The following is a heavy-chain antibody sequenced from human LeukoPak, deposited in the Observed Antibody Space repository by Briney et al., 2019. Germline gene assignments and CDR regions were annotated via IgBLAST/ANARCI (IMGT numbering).Heavy chain of an antibody. V-gene: IGHV4-31*03. Sequence: SETLSLTCTVSGGSISSGGYYWSWIRQHPGKGLEWIGYIYYSGSTYYNPSLKSRVTISVDTSKNQFSLKLSSVTAADTAVYYCARELPAAMPGWFDPWGQGTLATVSS. CDR3: ARELPAAMPGWFDP. CDR2: IYYSGST. CDR1: GGSISSGGYY. D-gene: IGHD2-2*01. J-gene: IGHJ5*02.